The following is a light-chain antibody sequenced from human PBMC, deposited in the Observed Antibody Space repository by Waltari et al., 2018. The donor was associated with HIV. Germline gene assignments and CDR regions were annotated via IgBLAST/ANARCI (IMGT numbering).Light chain of an antibody. CDR3: AAWDASVRGV. V-gene: IGLV1-47*01. CDR1: SSNIGSNY. CDR2: GKK. Sequence: QSVLTQPPSASGTPGQRVTISCSGSSSNIGSNYVYWYQQLPGAAPKLLRYGKKQRPSGVPDRFSGSKWGTSASLAISGLRSEDEADYYCAAWDASVRGVFGTGTKVTVL. J-gene: IGLJ1*01.